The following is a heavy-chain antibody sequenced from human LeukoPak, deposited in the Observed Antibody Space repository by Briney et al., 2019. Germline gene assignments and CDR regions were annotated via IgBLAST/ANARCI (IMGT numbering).Heavy chain of an antibody. D-gene: IGHD2-2*01. J-gene: IGHJ4*02. CDR2: ISSSSSFI. V-gene: IGHV3-21*01. CDR1: GFTFSRYS. Sequence: GGSLRLSCAASGFTFSRYSMNWVRQAPGKGREWVSSISSSSSFIYYAESVKGRFTISRENAKNSLYLQMNSQRAEDTAVYYCARDPPLGSCSTISCPHLDYWGQGTLVTVSS. CDR3: ARDPPLGSCSTISCPHLDY.